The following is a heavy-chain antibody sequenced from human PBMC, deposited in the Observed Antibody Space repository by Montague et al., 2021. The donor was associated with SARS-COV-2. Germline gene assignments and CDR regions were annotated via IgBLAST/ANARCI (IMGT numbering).Heavy chain of an antibody. CDR2: INQGGAP. Sequence: SETLSLTCAVSRGSFSNYYWTWIRQSPGKGLEWIGEINQGGAPNXTPSLKSRVTISLDTSKKQISLKLNSVTVADTAVFFCARGRTVQGSFRHFDSISSGAPDIWAQGSLVIVSS. J-gene: IGHJ3*02. V-gene: IGHV4-34*01. CDR3: ARGRTVQGSFRHFDSISSGAPDI. CDR1: RGSFSNYY. D-gene: IGHD3-9*01.